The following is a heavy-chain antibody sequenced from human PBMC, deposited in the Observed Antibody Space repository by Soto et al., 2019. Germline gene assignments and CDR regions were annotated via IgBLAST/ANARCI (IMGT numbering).Heavy chain of an antibody. CDR2: FYHTGNA. CDR3: ARDFFDSSDYTTNWFDP. CDR1: GGSISSRSHY. J-gene: IGHJ5*02. Sequence: PSETLSLTCTVSGGSISSRSHYWGWVRQPPGKGLEWIGSFYHTGNAYYNPSLKSRVTISVDTSKNQFSLKLTSVTAADAALYYCARDFFDSSDYTTNWFDPWGQGTLVTVSS. D-gene: IGHD3-22*01. V-gene: IGHV4-39*01.